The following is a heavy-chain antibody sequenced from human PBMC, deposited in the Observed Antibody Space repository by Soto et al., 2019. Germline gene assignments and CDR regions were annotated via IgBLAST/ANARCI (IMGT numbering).Heavy chain of an antibody. J-gene: IGHJ3*01. CDR1: GFTFSYYW. Sequence: EVPLLESGGGLVQPGESLRLSWAASGFTFSYYWMHWVRQAPGMGLVWVSRIHSDGSSTTYADSVKGRFTISRDNARNTLYLQMNSLRAEDTAVYYCARGDRGAFDLWGQGTVVTVSS. CDR3: ARGDRGAFDL. CDR2: IHSDGSST. V-gene: IGHV3-74*01. D-gene: IGHD1-26*01.